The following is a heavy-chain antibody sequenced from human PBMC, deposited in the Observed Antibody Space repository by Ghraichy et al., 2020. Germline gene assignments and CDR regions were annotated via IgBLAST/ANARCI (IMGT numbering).Heavy chain of an antibody. Sequence: LSLTCAASGFTFSSYAMNWVRQAPGKGLEWVSTISASGGGPYYADSVKGRFTISRDNSKSTLYLQMSSLRAEDTAVYYCANLNYGDYGSFDYWGQGTLVTVSS. J-gene: IGHJ4*02. CDR3: ANLNYGDYGSFDY. D-gene: IGHD4-17*01. CDR1: GFTFSSYA. V-gene: IGHV3-23*01. CDR2: ISASGGGP.